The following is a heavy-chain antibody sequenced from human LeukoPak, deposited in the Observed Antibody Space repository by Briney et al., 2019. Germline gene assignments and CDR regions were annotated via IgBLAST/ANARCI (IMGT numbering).Heavy chain of an antibody. CDR3: AKAVAATGHYYFCMYV. J-gene: IGHJ6*02. Sequence: PGRSLRLSCTASGFTFSSYGMQWVRQAPGKGLEWVTEIWFDGSNNYYADSVKARLTISRDNSKRTFYLQINSLRAEDTAVYYCAKAVAATGHYYFCMYVWGQGTTVTVSS. CDR2: IWFDGSNN. D-gene: IGHD6-19*01. V-gene: IGHV3-33*06. CDR1: GFTFSSYG.